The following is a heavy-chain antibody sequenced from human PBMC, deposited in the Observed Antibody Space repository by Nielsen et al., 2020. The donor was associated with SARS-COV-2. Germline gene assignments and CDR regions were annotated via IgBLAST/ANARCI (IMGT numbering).Heavy chain of an antibody. V-gene: IGHV1-3*01. Sequence: KVSCKASGYTFTSYAMHWVRQAPGQRLEWMGWINAGNGNTKYSQKFQGRVTITRDTSASTAYMELSSLRSEDTAVYYCAGQSGSYLHYFDYWGQGTLVTVSS. D-gene: IGHD1-26*01. CDR1: GYTFTSYA. CDR3: AGQSGSYLHYFDY. CDR2: INAGNGNT. J-gene: IGHJ4*02.